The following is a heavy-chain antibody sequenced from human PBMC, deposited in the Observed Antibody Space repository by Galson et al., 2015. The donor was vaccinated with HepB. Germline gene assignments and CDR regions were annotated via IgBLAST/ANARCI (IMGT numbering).Heavy chain of an antibody. D-gene: IGHD3-10*01. CDR3: ARYYGLGGGRDV. Sequence: SLRLSCAASGLTFSSYAMSWVRQAPGKGLEWVSAISGSGGSTYYDDSVKGRFTISRDNSKNTLYLQINSLSAQDTAVYYSARYYGLGGGRDVWGQGTTVTVSS. CDR2: ISGSGGST. CDR1: GLTFSSYA. V-gene: IGHV3-23*01. J-gene: IGHJ6*02.